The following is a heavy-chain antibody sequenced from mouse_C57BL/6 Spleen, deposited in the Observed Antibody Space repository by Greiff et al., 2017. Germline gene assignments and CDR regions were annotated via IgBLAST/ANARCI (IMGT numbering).Heavy chain of an antibody. CDR1: GFTFSDYG. CDR2: ISSGSSTI. J-gene: IGHJ1*03. Sequence: EVHLVESGGGLVKPGGSLKLSCAASGFTFSDYGMHWVRQAPEKGLEWVAYISSGSSTIYYADTVKGRFTISRDNAKNTLFLQMTSLRSEDTAMXYCAREDYGPHWYFDVWGTGTTVTVSA. CDR3: AREDYGPHWYFDV. D-gene: IGHD1-1*01. V-gene: IGHV5-17*01.